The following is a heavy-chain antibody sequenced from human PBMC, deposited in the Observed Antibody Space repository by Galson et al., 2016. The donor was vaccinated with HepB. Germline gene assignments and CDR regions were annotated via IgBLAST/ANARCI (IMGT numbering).Heavy chain of an antibody. CDR2: VDWDDDK. Sequence: PALVKPTQTLTLTCTFSGFSLSSTGMCVTWIRQPPGKALEWLAYVDWDDDKYYNPSLKSRLTISKDNSKNQVVLRMTNMDPVDTAAYYCARIRANGGSCNDAFDVWGQGTMVTVSS. V-gene: IGHV2-70*13. J-gene: IGHJ3*01. CDR3: ARIRANGGSCNDAFDV. CDR1: GFSLSSTGMC. D-gene: IGHD2-8*01.